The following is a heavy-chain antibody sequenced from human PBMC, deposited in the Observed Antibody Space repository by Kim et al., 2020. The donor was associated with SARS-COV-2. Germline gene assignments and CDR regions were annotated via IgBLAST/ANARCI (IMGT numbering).Heavy chain of an antibody. Sequence: SEILSLTCAVYGGSFSGYYWSWIRQPPGKGLEWIGEINHSGSTNYNPSLKSRVTISVDTSKNQFSLKLSSVTAADTADYYCARFKEEVSMIVVVISAVSSYADYWGQGTLVTVSS. CDR1: GGSFSGYY. D-gene: IGHD3-22*01. CDR2: INHSGST. CDR3: ARFKEEVSMIVVVISAVSSYADY. J-gene: IGHJ4*02. V-gene: IGHV4-34*01.